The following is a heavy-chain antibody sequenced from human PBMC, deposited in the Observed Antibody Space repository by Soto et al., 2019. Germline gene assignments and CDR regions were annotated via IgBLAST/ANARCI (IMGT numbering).Heavy chain of an antibody. J-gene: IGHJ4*02. CDR3: ARRYGGNLDY. D-gene: IGHD1-26*01. CDR1: GGSISSYY. V-gene: IGHV4-59*08. CDR2: IYYSGST. Sequence: QVQLQESGPGLVKPSETLSLTCTVSGGSISSYYWSWIRQPPGKGLEWIGYIYYSGSTNSNPSLTSRVTISVDTSKNQFSLKLSSVTAADTAVYYCARRYGGNLDYWGQGTLVTVSS.